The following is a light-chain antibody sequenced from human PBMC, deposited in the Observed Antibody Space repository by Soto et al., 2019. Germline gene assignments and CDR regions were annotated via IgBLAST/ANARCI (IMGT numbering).Light chain of an antibody. CDR3: QQSYSTLGLT. V-gene: IGKV1-39*01. CDR1: QSTTSY. CDR2: AAS. J-gene: IGKJ4*01. Sequence: DIQMTQSPSSLSASVGDRVTITCRASQSTTSYLNWYQQKPGKAPKLLIYAASSLQSGVPSRFSGSGSGTDFTLTISSLQPEDFANYYCQQSYSTLGLTFGGGTKVVIK.